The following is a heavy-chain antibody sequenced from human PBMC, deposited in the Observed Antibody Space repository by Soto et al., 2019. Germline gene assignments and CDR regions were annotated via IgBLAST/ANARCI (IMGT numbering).Heavy chain of an antibody. V-gene: IGHV1-18*01. Sequence: QVQLVQSGAEVKKPGASVKVSCKASGYTFTSYGISWVRQAPGQGLEWMGWISAYNGNTNYAQKLQGRVTMTTDTSTSTAYMVLRSLRSDDTAVYYCARVRGDIVVVPAATPYYYYGMDVWGQGTTVTVSS. D-gene: IGHD2-2*01. J-gene: IGHJ6*02. CDR1: GYTFTSYG. CDR3: ARVRGDIVVVPAATPYYYYGMDV. CDR2: ISAYNGNT.